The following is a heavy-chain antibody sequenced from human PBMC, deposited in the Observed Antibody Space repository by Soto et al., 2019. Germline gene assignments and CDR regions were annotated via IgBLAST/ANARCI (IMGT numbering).Heavy chain of an antibody. CDR2: ISSSSSYT. V-gene: IGHV3-11*06. CDR3: XRVFDSSSWYVDHYFDY. D-gene: IGHD6-13*01. CDR1: GFTFSYYY. J-gene: IGHJ4*02. Sequence: GGSLRLSCAASGFTFSYYYMSWIRQAPGKGLEWVSYISSSSSYTNYADSVKGRFTISRDNAKNSLYLQMNSLRAEDTAVYYCXRVFDSSSWYVDHYFDYWGQGTLVTVSS.